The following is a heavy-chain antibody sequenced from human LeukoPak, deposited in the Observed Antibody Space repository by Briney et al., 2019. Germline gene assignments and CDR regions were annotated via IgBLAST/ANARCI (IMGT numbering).Heavy chain of an antibody. D-gene: IGHD2-2*01. Sequence: SVKVSCKAPGGTLSSYAISWFRQAPGQGLEWMEGIFPIFGTANYAQKFQGRVTITADKSTSTAYMELSSLRSEDTAVYYCARDSGADIVVVPAASDYWGQGTLVTVSS. V-gene: IGHV1-69*06. CDR3: ARDSGADIVVVPAASDY. J-gene: IGHJ4*02. CDR1: GGTLSSYA. CDR2: IFPIFGTA.